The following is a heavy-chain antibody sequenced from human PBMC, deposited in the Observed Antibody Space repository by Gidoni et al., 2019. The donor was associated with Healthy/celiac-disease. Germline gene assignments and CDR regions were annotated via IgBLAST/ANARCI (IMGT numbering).Heavy chain of an antibody. D-gene: IGHD2-8*01. CDR3: TRDIVLMVYDYYYYGMDV. CDR1: GFTFGDYA. CDR2: IRSKAYGGTT. V-gene: IGHV3-49*05. Sequence: EVQLVESGGGLVKPGRSLRLSCTASGFTFGDYAMSWFRQAPGKGLECVGFIRSKAYGGTTEYAASVKGRFTISRDDSKSIAYLQMNSLKTEDTAVYYCTRDIVLMVYDYYYYGMDVWGQGTTVTVSS. J-gene: IGHJ6*02.